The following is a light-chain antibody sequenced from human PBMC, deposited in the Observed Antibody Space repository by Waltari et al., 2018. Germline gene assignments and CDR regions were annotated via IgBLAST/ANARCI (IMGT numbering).Light chain of an antibody. Sequence: ETTLTQSPAFMSATPRDKVNISCRASQDIDDEMNWYQQKPGEGAIFIIQEATTLVPGIPPRFSGSGYGTDFNLTINNIQSEDVASYFCLEHDNFPTHTFGQGTKLEIK. CDR3: LEHDNFPTHT. CDR1: QDIDDE. J-gene: IGKJ2*01. V-gene: IGKV5-2*01. CDR2: EAT.